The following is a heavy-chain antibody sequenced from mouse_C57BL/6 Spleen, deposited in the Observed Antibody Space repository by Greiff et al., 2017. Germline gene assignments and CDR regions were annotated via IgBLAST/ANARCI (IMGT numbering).Heavy chain of an antibody. Sequence: VKLQESGPGLVQPSQSLSITCTVSGFSLTSYGVHWVRQPPGKGLEWLGVIWSGGSTDYNAAFISRLSISKDNSKSQVFFKMNSLQADDTAIYYCAKNDGYYVYYYAMDYWGQGTSVTVSS. CDR2: IWSGGST. J-gene: IGHJ4*01. CDR3: AKNDGYYVYYYAMDY. V-gene: IGHV2-4*01. D-gene: IGHD2-3*01. CDR1: GFSLTSYG.